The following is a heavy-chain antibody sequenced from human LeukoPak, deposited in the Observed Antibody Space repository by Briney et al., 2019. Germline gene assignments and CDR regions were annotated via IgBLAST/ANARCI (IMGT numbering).Heavy chain of an antibody. CDR2: IYSGGST. V-gene: IGHV3-66*01. CDR3: ARRDGYKDRSPFDY. D-gene: IGHD5-12*01. Sequence: HPGGSLRLSCAASGFTVSSNYMSWVRQAPGKGLEWVSVIYSGGSTYYADSVKGRFTISRDNSKNTLYLQMNSLRAEDTAVYYCARRDGYKDRSPFDYWGQGTLVTVSS. CDR1: GFTVSSNY. J-gene: IGHJ4*02.